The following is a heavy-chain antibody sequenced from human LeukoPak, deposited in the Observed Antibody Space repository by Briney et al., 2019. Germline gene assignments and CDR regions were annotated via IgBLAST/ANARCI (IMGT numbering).Heavy chain of an antibody. CDR2: IKEDGSDK. J-gene: IGHJ3*02. CDR3: ARDPGRKDIVVVVAAAEVAFDI. D-gene: IGHD2-15*01. V-gene: IGHV3-7*01. Sequence: PGGSLRLSCAASGFIFSSYWMAWVRQAPGKGLEWVANIKEDGSDKNYVDSVKGRFTISRDNAKNSLYLQMNSLRAEDTAVYYCARDPGRKDIVVVVAAAEVAFDIWGQGTMVTVSS. CDR1: GFIFSSYW.